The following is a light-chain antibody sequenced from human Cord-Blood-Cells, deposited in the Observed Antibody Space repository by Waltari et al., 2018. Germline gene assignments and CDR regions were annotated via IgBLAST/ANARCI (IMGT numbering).Light chain of an antibody. CDR2: QAS. CDR1: DLGDTY. CDR3: QAWDSSNWV. Sequence: SYELTQPPSVSVSPRQKASITRSGADLGDTYACWYQQKTGQSPVLVIYQASKRPSGLPEGFSGSNSGNPATLTVSGTEAMVAVDYCCQAWDSSNWVFGGGTKLTVL. J-gene: IGLJ3*02. V-gene: IGLV3-1*01.